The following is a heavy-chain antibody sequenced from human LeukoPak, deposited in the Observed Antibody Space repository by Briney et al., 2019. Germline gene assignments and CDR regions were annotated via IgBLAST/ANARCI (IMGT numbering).Heavy chain of an antibody. CDR1: GFTFSSYW. CDR3: ARGGYSVYFFSGDY. V-gene: IGHV3-7*01. D-gene: IGHD5/OR15-5a*01. CDR2: IKQDGSEK. J-gene: IGHJ4*02. Sequence: GGSLRLSCAASGFTFSSYWMSWVRQAPGKGLEWVANIKQDGSEKYYVDSVKGRFTISRDNAKNSLYLQMNSLRATDTAVYYCARGGYSVYFFSGDYWGQGNLVTVSS.